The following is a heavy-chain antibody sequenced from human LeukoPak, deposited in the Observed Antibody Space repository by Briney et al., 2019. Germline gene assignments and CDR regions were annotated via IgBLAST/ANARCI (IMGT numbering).Heavy chain of an antibody. CDR2: ISGSGDST. D-gene: IGHD4-17*01. V-gene: IGHV3-23*01. CDR1: GFTFSSYA. Sequence: GGSLRLSCAASGFTFSSYAMSWVRQAPGKGQEWVSAISGSGDSTYYADSVKGRFTISRDNSKNTLYLQMNSLRAEDTAVYYCAKDPGPYGDYYFDYWGQGTLVTVSS. J-gene: IGHJ4*02. CDR3: AKDPGPYGDYYFDY.